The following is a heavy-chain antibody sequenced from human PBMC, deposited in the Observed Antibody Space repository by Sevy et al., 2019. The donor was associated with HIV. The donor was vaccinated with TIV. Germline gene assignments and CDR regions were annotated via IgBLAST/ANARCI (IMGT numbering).Heavy chain of an antibody. CDR3: ARATDPRYCSGTSCYTGALDL. Sequence: GWSLRLSCAASGFIFSNYNMNWVRQAPGKGLEWVASISSGSSFTYYADSVKGRFAVSRDNSKNSLSLQMNTVRAADTAVYYCARATDPRYCSGTSCYTGALDLWGQGALVTVSS. CDR2: ISSGSSFT. V-gene: IGHV3-21*01. J-gene: IGHJ4*02. D-gene: IGHD2-2*02. CDR1: GFIFSNYN.